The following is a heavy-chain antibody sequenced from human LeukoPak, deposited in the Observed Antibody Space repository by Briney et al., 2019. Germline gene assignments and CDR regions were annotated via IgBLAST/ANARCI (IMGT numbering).Heavy chain of an antibody. J-gene: IGHJ4*02. CDR1: GSTVSSSY. D-gene: IGHD3-3*01. V-gene: IGHV3-66*01. CDR2: IYSGGKT. CDR3: ARYSDRGEWYPSY. Sequence: PGGSLTLSCAATGSTVSSSYISWVRHPPRKGMEWVSVIYSGGKTYYADSVKGRFSISRDNSKNMVYLQMNSLRAEDTAVYYCARYSDRGEWYPSYWGQGTLVTVSS.